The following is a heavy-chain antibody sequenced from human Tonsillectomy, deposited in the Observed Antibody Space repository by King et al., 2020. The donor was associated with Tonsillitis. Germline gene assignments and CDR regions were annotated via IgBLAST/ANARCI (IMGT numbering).Heavy chain of an antibody. D-gene: IGHD3-22*01. J-gene: IGHJ2*01. V-gene: IGHV4-30-2*01. CDR1: GGSISSGGYS. Sequence: LQLQESGSGLVKPSQTLSLTCAVSGGSISSGGYSWSWIRQPPGEGLEWIGYIYHSGSTYYNPSLKSRVTISVDRSKNQFSLKLSSVTAADTAVYYCARGVPPITMIVGTYWYFDLWGRGTLVTVSS. CDR2: IYHSGST. CDR3: ARGVPPITMIVGTYWYFDL.